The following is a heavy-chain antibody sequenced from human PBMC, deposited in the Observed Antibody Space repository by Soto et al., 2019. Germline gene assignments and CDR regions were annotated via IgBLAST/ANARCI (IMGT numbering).Heavy chain of an antibody. J-gene: IGHJ4*02. V-gene: IGHV1-8*01. D-gene: IGHD6-13*01. CDR3: ARGEWGSSSWREATYL. CDR2: MNTNSGKT. Sequence: QVQLVQSGAEVKKPGASVKVSCKASGYTFTSYDINWVRQATGQGLEWMGWMNTNSGKTGYAKKFQCRVTMTRNTSINADNMALSSLGTEDTAVYYCARGEWGSSSWREATYLWGQGTLVTVS. CDR1: GYTFTSYD.